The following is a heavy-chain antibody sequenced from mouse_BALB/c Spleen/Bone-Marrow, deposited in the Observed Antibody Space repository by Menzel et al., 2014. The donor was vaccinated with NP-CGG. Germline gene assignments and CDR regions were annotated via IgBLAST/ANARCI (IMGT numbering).Heavy chain of an antibody. CDR3: TREGYYGSSYVDY. J-gene: IGHJ2*01. V-gene: IGHV1-69*02. CDR1: GYTFTSYW. CDR2: IYPSDSYT. D-gene: IGHD1-1*01. Sequence: QVQLQQSGAELVRPGASVKLSCKASGYTFTSYWINWVKQRPGQGLEWIGNIYPSDSYTNYNQKFKDKATLTVVKSSSTAYMQLSSPTSEDSAVYYRTREGYYGSSYVDYWGQGTTLTVSS.